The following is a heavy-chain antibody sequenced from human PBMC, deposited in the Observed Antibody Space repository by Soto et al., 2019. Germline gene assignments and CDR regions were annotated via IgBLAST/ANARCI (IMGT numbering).Heavy chain of an antibody. CDR3: AKGAGEKLEAVSYYGMDV. CDR1: GFTFSSYA. J-gene: IGHJ6*02. Sequence: PGGSLSLSCAASGFTFSSYAMSWVRQAPGKGLEWVSAISGSGGSTYYADSVKGRFTISRDNSKNTLYLQMNSLRAEDTAVYYCAKGAGEKLEAVSYYGMDVWGQGTTVTVSS. CDR2: ISGSGGST. D-gene: IGHD4-17*01. V-gene: IGHV3-23*01.